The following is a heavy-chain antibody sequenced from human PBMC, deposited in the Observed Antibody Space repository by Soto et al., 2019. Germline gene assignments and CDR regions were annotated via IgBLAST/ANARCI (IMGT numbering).Heavy chain of an antibody. Sequence: ASVKVSCKASGYTFTSYGISWVRQAPGQGLECMGWISAYNGNTNYAQKLQGRVTMTTDTSTSTAYMELRSLRSDDTAVYYCAVEYSSGWSLYYGMDVWGQGTTVTV. CDR3: AVEYSSGWSLYYGMDV. V-gene: IGHV1-18*01. D-gene: IGHD6-19*01. CDR2: ISAYNGNT. CDR1: GYTFTSYG. J-gene: IGHJ6*02.